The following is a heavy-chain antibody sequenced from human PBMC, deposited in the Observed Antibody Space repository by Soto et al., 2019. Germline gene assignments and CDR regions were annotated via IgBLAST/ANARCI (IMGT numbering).Heavy chain of an antibody. CDR3: AKSGLYSYGSFLDV. CDR2: ISGSGGST. J-gene: IGHJ6*04. Sequence: GGSLRLSCAASGFTFSSYAMSWVRQAPGKGLEWVSAISGSGGSTYSADSVKGRFTISRDNSKNTLYLQMNSLRAEDTAVYYCAKSGLYSYGSFLDVWGKGTTVTVSS. D-gene: IGHD5-18*01. CDR1: GFTFSSYA. V-gene: IGHV3-23*01.